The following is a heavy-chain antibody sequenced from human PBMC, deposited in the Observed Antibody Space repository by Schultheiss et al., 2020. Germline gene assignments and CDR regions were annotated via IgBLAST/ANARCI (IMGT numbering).Heavy chain of an antibody. CDR2: IYTSGST. CDR1: GGSISSYY. V-gene: IGHV4-4*07. J-gene: IGHJ6*02. CDR3: ARDLTKTDFDIYYYYYGMDV. Sequence: SETLSLTCDVHGGSISSYYWSWIRQPAGKGLEWIGRIYTSGSTNYNPSLKSRVTMSVDTSKNQFSLKLSSVTAADTAVYYCARDLTKTDFDIYYYYYGMDVWGQGTPVTVSS. D-gene: IGHD3-9*01.